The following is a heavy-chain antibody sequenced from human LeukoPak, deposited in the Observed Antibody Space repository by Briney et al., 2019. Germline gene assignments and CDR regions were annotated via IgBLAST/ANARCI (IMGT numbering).Heavy chain of an antibody. CDR2: MNPSSGNT. Sequence: ASVKVSCKATGYTFSNYDINWVRQASGQGLEWMGWMNPSSGNTGYAQDFQGRVSMTRDTSISSAFMELSSLRSDDTAIYYCARGGHSSPDAFDIWGQGTMVTVSS. CDR3: ARGGHSSPDAFDI. CDR1: GYTFSNYD. V-gene: IGHV1-8*01. D-gene: IGHD6-13*01. J-gene: IGHJ3*02.